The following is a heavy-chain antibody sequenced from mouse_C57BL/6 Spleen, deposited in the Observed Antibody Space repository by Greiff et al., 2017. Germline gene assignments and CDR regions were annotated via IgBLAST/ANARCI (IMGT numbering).Heavy chain of an antibody. CDR1: GYTFTSYW. J-gene: IGHJ1*03. D-gene: IGHD1-1*01. CDR3: ASDYGSSYWYFDV. V-gene: IGHV1-64*01. CDR2: IHPNSGST. Sequence: VQLQQPGAELVKPGASVKLSCKASGYTFTSYWMHWVKQRPGQGLEWIGMIHPNSGSTNYNEKFKSKATLTVDKSSSTAYMHLSSLTSEDSAVYYCASDYGSSYWYFDVWGTGTTVTVSS.